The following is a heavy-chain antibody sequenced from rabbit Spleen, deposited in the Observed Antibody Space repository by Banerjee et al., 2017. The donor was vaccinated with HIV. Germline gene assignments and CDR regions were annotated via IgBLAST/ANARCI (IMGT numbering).Heavy chain of an antibody. J-gene: IGHJ4*01. Sequence: QEQLVESGGGLVKPEGSLKLSCTASGFSFSNKAVMCWVRQAPGKGLEWIACMDIGSSGFTYFASWAKGRFTISKTSSTTVTLQMTSLTAADTATYFCARDFENYAGSNYLDLWGQGTLVTVS. D-gene: IGHD8-1*01. CDR3: ARDFENYAGSNYLDL. CDR1: GFSFSNKAV. CDR2: MDIGSSGFT. V-gene: IGHV1S45*01.